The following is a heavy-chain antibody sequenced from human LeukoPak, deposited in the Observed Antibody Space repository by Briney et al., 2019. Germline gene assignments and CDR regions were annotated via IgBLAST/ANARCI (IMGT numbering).Heavy chain of an antibody. CDR2: MNPNSGNT. Sequence: ASVKVSCKASGYTFTSYDINWVRQATGQGLEWMGWMNPNSGNTGYAQKFQGRVTITRNTSISTAYMELSSLRSEDTAVYYCARVQLERRFSAFDIWGQGTMVTVSS. J-gene: IGHJ3*02. D-gene: IGHD1-1*01. CDR1: GYTFTSYD. CDR3: ARVQLERRFSAFDI. V-gene: IGHV1-8*03.